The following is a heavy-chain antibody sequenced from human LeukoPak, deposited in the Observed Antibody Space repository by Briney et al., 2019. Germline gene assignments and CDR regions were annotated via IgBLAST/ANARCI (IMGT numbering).Heavy chain of an antibody. Sequence: ASVKVSCKTSGYTFTTYSISWVRQAPGQGLEWMGWINADNGNTRHAQKFKGRVTMTTDTSTRTAYMEMRSLEFDDTALYYCARDADGSGTMLDYWGQGTLVTVSS. D-gene: IGHD3-10*01. J-gene: IGHJ4*02. V-gene: IGHV1-18*01. CDR2: INADNGNT. CDR3: ARDADGSGTMLDY. CDR1: GYTFTTYS.